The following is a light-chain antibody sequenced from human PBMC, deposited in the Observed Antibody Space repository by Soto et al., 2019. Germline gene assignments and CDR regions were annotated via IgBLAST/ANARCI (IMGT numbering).Light chain of an antibody. CDR2: DAS. V-gene: IGKV3-11*01. J-gene: IGKJ1*01. CDR3: QQRSTWPWP. Sequence: IVLTQTPATLSLSPGEGATLSCRASQSVSTYLAWYQQKPGQAPRLLIYDASNRATGIPVRFSGSGSGTDFTLTISSLEPEDFAVYYCQQRSTWPWPFGQGTKVEVK. CDR1: QSVSTY.